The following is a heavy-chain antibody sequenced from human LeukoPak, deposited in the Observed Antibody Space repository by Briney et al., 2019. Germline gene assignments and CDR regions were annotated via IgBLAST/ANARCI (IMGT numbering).Heavy chain of an antibody. Sequence: GGSLRLSCAASGFTFSSYGMHWARQAPGKGLEWVAVISYDGSNKYYADSVKGRFTISRDNSMNTLYLRMNSLRDEDTAVYYCAQAWRWLQLNYWGQGTLVTVSS. CDR1: GFTFSSYG. CDR3: AQAWRWLQLNY. J-gene: IGHJ4*02. V-gene: IGHV3-30*18. CDR2: ISYDGSNK. D-gene: IGHD5-24*01.